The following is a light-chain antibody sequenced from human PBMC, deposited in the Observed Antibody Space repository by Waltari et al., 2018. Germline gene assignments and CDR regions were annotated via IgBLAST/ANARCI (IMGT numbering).Light chain of an antibody. J-gene: IGKJ2*01. V-gene: IGKV4-1*01. Sequence: DIVMTQSPDFLAVSLGERATIKCKTSQSVLDRSKTKNYLAWYQQKPGQLPKLLIYWASTRESGVPDRFSGSGTGTDFTLTISSLQAEDVAVYYCQQYQSTPPEYAFGQGTKLEI. CDR3: QQYQSTPPEYA. CDR1: QSVLDRSKTKNY. CDR2: WAS.